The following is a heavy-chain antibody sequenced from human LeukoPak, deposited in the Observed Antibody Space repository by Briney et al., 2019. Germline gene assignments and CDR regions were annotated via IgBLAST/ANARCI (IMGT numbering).Heavy chain of an antibody. D-gene: IGHD1-26*01. Sequence: GGSLRLSCAASGFTFSSYSMNWVRQAPGKGLEWVSSISSSSSYIYYADSVKGRFTISRDNAKNSLYLQMNSLRAEDTAVYYCARDPTIVGATGRDFDYWGQGTLVTVPS. J-gene: IGHJ4*02. CDR1: GFTFSSYS. CDR2: ISSSSSYI. V-gene: IGHV3-21*01. CDR3: ARDPTIVGATGRDFDY.